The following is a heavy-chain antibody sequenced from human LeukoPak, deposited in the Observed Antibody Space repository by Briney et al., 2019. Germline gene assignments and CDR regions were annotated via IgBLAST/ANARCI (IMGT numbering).Heavy chain of an antibody. CDR3: ARVLSRRQQLVAHRAFDI. V-gene: IGHV1-8*02. D-gene: IGHD6-13*01. CDR2: MNPNSGNT. Sequence: GASVKVSCKASGGTFSSYAINWVRQATGQGLEWMGWMNPNSGNTGYAQKFQGRVTMTRNTSISTAYMELSSLRSEDTAVYYCARVLSRRQQLVAHRAFDIWGQGTMVTVSS. CDR1: GGTFSSYA. J-gene: IGHJ3*02.